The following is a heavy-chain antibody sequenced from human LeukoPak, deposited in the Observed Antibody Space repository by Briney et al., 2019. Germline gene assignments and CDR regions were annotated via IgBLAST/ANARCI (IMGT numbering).Heavy chain of an antibody. V-gene: IGHV3-74*01. D-gene: IGHD5-18*01. Sequence: PGGSLRLSCAASGVTVSSHYMSWVRQAPGKGLAWVSRINSDGSSTGYADSVKGRFTLSRDNAKNTLYLLMNSLRAEDTAVYYCARDPGVADSYYSYYGMDVWGQGTTVTVSS. CDR1: GVTVSSHY. CDR2: INSDGSST. J-gene: IGHJ6*02. CDR3: ARDPGVADSYYSYYGMDV.